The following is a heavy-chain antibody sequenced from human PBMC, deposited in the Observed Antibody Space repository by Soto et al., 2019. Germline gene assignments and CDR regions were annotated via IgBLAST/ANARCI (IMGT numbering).Heavy chain of an antibody. CDR2: IYWDDDK. V-gene: IGHV2-5*02. CDR3: AHRLVQPPQWFDP. Sequence: QITLKESGPTLVKPTQTLTLTCTFSGFSLSSSGVGVGWVRQPPGKALEWLAFIYWDDDKRYSPSLRGRLTITKDTSINQVVLTMTKMDPDDTATYYCAHRLVQPPQWFDPWGQGTLVIVSS. J-gene: IGHJ5*02. CDR1: GFSLSSSGVG. D-gene: IGHD1-1*01.